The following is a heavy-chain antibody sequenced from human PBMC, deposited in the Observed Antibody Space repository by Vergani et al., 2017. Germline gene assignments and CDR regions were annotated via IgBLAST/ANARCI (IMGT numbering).Heavy chain of an antibody. J-gene: IGHJ1*01. CDR3: ATKSCGTPGCQIGYFRE. CDR1: GFTFNSYA. Sequence: VQVLESGGGLVQPGGSLKLSCAASGFTFNSYAMTWVRQAPGKGLEWVAVISYDGTQKYYADSVKGRFTISRDNSKSTLYLQMNSLRTEDTAVYYCATKSCGTPGCQIGYFREWGQGTLVTVSS. V-gene: IGHV3-30*03. CDR2: ISYDGTQK. D-gene: IGHD1-1*01.